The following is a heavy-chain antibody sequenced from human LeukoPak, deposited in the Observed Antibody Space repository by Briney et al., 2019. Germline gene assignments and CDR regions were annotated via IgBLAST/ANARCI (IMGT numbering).Heavy chain of an antibody. CDR2: INPAGTEK. D-gene: IGHD7-27*01. J-gene: IGHJ4*02. V-gene: IGHV3-7*03. CDR3: AMGARGDYSGEDY. Sequence: GGSLRLSCAASGFTFNIYAMSWVRQAPGRGLEWLANINPAGTEKYYVDSVKGRFAISRDNAKNSLFLQMNSLRAEDTALYYCAMGARGDYSGEDYWGQGTLVTVSS. CDR1: GFTFNIYA.